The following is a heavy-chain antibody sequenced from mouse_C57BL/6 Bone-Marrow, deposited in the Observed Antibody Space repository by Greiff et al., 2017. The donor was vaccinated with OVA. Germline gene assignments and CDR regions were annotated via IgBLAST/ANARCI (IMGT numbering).Heavy chain of an antibody. J-gene: IGHJ1*03. V-gene: IGHV1-50*01. Sequence: QVQLQQPGAELVKPGASVKLSCKASGYTFTSYWMQWVKQRPGQGLEWIGEIDPSDSYTNYNQKFKGKATLTVDTSSSTAYMQLSSLTSEDSAVYYCARECSNSWYFEVWGTGTTVTVSS. CDR3: ARECSNSWYFEV. CDR1: GYTFTSYW. CDR2: IDPSDSYT. D-gene: IGHD2-5*01.